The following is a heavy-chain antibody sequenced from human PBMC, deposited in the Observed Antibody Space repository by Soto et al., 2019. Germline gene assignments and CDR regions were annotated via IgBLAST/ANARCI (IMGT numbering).Heavy chain of an antibody. V-gene: IGHV5-51*01. CDR1: GYSFTSYW. CDR3: ATSRYCISTSYSDYYYYYGMDV. J-gene: IGHJ6*02. CDR2: IYPGDSDT. D-gene: IGHD2-2*01. Sequence: PGESLKISCKGSGYSFTSYWIGWVRQMPGKGLEWMGIIYPGDSDTRYSPSFQGQVTISADKSISTAYLQWSSLKASDTAMYYCATSRYCISTSYSDYYYYYGMDVWGQGTTVTVSS.